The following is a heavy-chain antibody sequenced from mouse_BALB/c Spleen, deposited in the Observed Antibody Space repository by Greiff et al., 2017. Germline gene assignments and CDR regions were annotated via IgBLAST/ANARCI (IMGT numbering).Heavy chain of an antibody. CDR3: TRKYGNYGYYFDY. CDR1: GYTFTSYW. D-gene: IGHD2-10*02. CDR2: IYPGNSDT. Sequence: VQLQQSGTVLARPGASVKMSCKASGYTFTSYWMHWVKQRPGQGLEWIGAIYPGNSDTSYNQKFKGKAKLTAVTSTSTAYMELSSLTNEDSAVYYCTRKYGNYGYYFDYWGQGTTLTVSS. V-gene: IGHV1-5*01. J-gene: IGHJ2*01.